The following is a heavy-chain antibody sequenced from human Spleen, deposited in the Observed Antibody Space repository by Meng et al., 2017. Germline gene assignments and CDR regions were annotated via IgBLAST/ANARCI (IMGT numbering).Heavy chain of an antibody. CDR2: INPSGGST. V-gene: IGHV1-46*01. CDR3: ARGGSTMVTTWFDP. CDR1: GYTFTTYF. D-gene: IGHD4-17*01. Sequence: QVQLLQSGAEVKKPGASVKISFKASGYTFTTYFMHWVRQAPGQGLEWMGVINPSGGSTDYALKFQDRVTMTRDTSTSTVYMEVSSLRSEDTAVYYCARGGSTMVTTWFDPWGPGTLVTVSS. J-gene: IGHJ5*02.